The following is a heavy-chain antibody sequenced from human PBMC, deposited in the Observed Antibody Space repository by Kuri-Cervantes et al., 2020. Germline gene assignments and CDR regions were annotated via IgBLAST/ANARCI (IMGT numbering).Heavy chain of an antibody. CDR1: GYTFTNYY. J-gene: IGHJ6*02. Sequence: ASVKVSCKASGYTFTNYYMHWVRQAPGQGLEWMGMINPSGGTTSYAQKFQGRVTMTRDTSISTAYMELSRLRSDDTAVYYCARDLVAAAFPFYCYYYGFDVWGQGTTVTVSS. D-gene: IGHD2-15*01. V-gene: IGHV1-46*01. CDR3: ARDLVAAAFPFYCYYYGFDV. CDR2: INPSGGTT.